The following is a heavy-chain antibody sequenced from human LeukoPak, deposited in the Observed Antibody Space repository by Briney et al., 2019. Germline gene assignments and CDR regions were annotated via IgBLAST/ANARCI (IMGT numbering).Heavy chain of an antibody. Sequence: PGGSLRLSCAASGFIVSSNYMNWVRQAPGKGLEWVSTISGSGDATFFADAVKGRFTVSRDTSKNTVHLQMDSLRAEDTALYYCAKGGASGWYLSNWFDPWGQGTLVTVSS. CDR3: AKGGASGWYLSNWFDP. CDR2: ISGSGDAT. CDR1: GFIVSSNY. V-gene: IGHV3-23*01. J-gene: IGHJ5*02. D-gene: IGHD6-19*01.